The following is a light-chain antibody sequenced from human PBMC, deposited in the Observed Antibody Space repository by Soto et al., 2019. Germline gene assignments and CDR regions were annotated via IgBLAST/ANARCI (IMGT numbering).Light chain of an antibody. CDR3: QQRTSWPRT. CDR2: DAS. J-gene: IGKJ2*01. V-gene: IGKV3-11*01. CDR1: QSISIH. Sequence: ENVLMQSPATLSMSPGGRATLSCRASQSISIHLAWFQQRPGQAPRLLIYDASNRATGIPARFSGSGSGTDFTLTISSLEPEDSAVYYCQQRTSWPRTFGQGTKLEIK.